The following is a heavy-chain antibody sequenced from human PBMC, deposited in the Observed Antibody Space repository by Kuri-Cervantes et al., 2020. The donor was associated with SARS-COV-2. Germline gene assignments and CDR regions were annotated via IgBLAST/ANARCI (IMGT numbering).Heavy chain of an antibody. CDR2: INPNSGGT. V-gene: IGHV1-2*04. CDR1: GYTFSDYSNYY. J-gene: IGHJ6*02. CDR3: ARGMVRGIIQSYYYGMDV. Sequence: ASVKVSCKASGYTFSDYSNYYMYWVRQAPGQGLEWMGWINPNSGGTNYAQNFQGWVTMTRDTSISTAYMELSRLRSDDTAVYYCARGMVRGIIQSYYYGMDVWGQGTTVTVSS. D-gene: IGHD3-10*01.